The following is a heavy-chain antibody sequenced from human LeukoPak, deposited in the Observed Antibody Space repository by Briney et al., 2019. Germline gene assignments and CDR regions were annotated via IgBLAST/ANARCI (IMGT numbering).Heavy chain of an antibody. CDR2: INPNSGGT. J-gene: IGHJ4*02. V-gene: IGHV1-2*02. Sequence: ASVKVSCKASGYTFTGYYMHWVRQAPGQGLEWMGWINPNSGGTNDAQKFQGRVTMTRDTSISTAYMELSRLRSDDTAVYYCARDLRATGEIDYWGQGTLVTVSS. D-gene: IGHD7-27*01. CDR1: GYTFTGYY. CDR3: ARDLRATGEIDY.